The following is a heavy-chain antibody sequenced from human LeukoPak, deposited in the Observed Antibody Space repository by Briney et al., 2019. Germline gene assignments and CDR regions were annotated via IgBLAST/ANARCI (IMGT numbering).Heavy chain of an antibody. CDR2: ISAYNGNT. D-gene: IGHD6-19*01. CDR3: ARVSETYSSGWYGNFDY. Sequence: ASVKVSCKASGYTFTCYGISWVRQAPGQGLEWMGWISAYNGNTNYAQKLQGRVTMTTDTSTSTAYMELRSLRSDDTAVYYCARVSETYSSGWYGNFDYWGQGTLVTVSS. CDR1: GYTFTCYG. J-gene: IGHJ4*02. V-gene: IGHV1-18*01.